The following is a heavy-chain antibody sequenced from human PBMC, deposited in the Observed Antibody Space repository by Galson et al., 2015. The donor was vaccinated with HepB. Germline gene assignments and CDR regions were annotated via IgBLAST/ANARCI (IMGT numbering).Heavy chain of an antibody. V-gene: IGHV3-23*01. Sequence: SLRLSCAASGFTFSNYAMNWVRQAPGKGLEWVSTISGYSGSTYYAESVKGRFTISRDNARDTLFLHMSSLRAEDTAMYYCATYYDAPPSRDDIWGQGTLVTVSS. D-gene: IGHD3-16*01. CDR3: ATYYDAPPSRDDI. CDR2: ISGYSGST. J-gene: IGHJ3*02. CDR1: GFTFSNYA.